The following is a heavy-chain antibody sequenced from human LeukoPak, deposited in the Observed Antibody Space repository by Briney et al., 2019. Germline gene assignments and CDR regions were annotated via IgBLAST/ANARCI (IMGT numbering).Heavy chain of an antibody. V-gene: IGHV3-30*02. CDR3: AGSPGGNSFDY. J-gene: IGHJ4*02. CDR2: ILYDGSNK. CDR1: GFTFSSYG. Sequence: GGCLRLSCAASGFTFSSYGMHWVRQAPGKGLEWVAFILYDGSNKYYADSVKGRFTISRDNSKNTLYLQMNSLRAEDTAVYYCAGSPGGNSFDYWGQGTLVTVSS. D-gene: IGHD4-23*01.